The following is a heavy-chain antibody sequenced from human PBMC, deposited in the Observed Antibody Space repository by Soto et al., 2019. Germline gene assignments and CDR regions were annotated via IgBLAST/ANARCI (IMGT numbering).Heavy chain of an antibody. V-gene: IGHV1-69*01. J-gene: IGHJ6*02. Sequence: QVQLVQSGAEVKKPGSSVKVSCKASGGTFSSYAISWVRQAPGQGLEWMGGIIPIFGTANDAQKFQGRVTITADESTSTAYMELSSLRSEDTAVYYCANTLGYSYGYVRYCYYGMDVWGQGTTVTVSS. D-gene: IGHD5-18*01. CDR3: ANTLGYSYGYVRYCYYGMDV. CDR2: IIPIFGTA. CDR1: GGTFSSYA.